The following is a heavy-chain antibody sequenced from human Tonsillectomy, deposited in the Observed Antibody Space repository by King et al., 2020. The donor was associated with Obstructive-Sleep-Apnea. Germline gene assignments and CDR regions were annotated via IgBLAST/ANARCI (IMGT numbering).Heavy chain of an antibody. D-gene: IGHD3-9*01. J-gene: IGHJ4*02. V-gene: IGHV3-30*02. CDR3: AKDLEDFDWLRCPCFDY. CDR2: IRYDESYK. Sequence: HVQLVESGGGVVQPGGSLRLSCAASGFTFSFYGMHWVRQAPGKGLEGVAFIRYDESYKNYADSVKGRFTISRDNSKNTLYLQMNSLRTEETAVYYCAKDLEDFDWLRCPCFDYWGQGNLVIVSS. CDR1: GFTFSFYG.